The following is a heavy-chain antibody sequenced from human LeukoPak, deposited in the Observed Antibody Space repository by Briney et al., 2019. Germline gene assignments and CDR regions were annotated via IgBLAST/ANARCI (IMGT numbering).Heavy chain of an antibody. V-gene: IGHV5-51*01. CDR3: ARSIADLYYYFHY. J-gene: IGHJ4*02. Sequence: GESLKIFCKGSGYSFTNYWIGWVRQMPGKSLEWRGIIYPGDSDIRYSPSFQGQVTISADKSVSAAYLQWSSLKASDTAMYYCARSIADLYYYFHYWGQGTLVTVSS. CDR2: IYPGDSDI. D-gene: IGHD6-6*01. CDR1: GYSFTNYW.